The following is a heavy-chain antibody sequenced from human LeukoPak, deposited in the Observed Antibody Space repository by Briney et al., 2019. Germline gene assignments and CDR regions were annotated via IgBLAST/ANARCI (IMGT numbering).Heavy chain of an antibody. CDR3: ARDFSSGYTTFDY. J-gene: IGHJ4*02. V-gene: IGHV1-46*01. CDR1: GYTFTSYY. Sequence: ASVKVSCKASGYTFTSYYMHWVRQAPGQGLEWMGMINPSGGSTSYTQKFQGRVTMTRDTSISTAYMELSRLRSDDTAVYYCARDFSSGYTTFDYWGQGTLVTVSS. CDR2: INPSGGST. D-gene: IGHD3-22*01.